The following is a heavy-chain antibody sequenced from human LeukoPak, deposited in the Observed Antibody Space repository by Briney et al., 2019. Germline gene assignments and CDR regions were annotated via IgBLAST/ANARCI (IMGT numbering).Heavy chain of an antibody. CDR3: AGPSGGWDAFDI. J-gene: IGHJ3*02. V-gene: IGHV4-39*01. CDR1: GGSISSSSYY. D-gene: IGHD2-15*01. CDR2: IYYSGST. Sequence: PSETLSLTCTVSGGSISSSSYYWRWIRQPPGKGLEWIGSIYYSGSTYYNPSLKSRVTISVDTSKNQFSLKLSSVTAADTAVYYCAGPSGGWDAFDIWGQGTMVTVSS.